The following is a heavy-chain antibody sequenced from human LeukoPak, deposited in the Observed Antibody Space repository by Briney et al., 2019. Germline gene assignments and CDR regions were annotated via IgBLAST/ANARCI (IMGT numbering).Heavy chain of an antibody. CDR3: ARDCGELLYYFDY. CDR2: IIPTFGIA. D-gene: IGHD1-26*01. V-gene: IGHV1-69*04. CDR1: GGTFSSYA. Sequence: ASVKVSCKASGGTFSSYAISWVRQAPGQGLEWMGRIIPTFGIANYAQKFQGRVTITADKSTSTAYMELSSLRSEDTAVYYCARDCGELLYYFDYWGQGTLVTVSS. J-gene: IGHJ4*02.